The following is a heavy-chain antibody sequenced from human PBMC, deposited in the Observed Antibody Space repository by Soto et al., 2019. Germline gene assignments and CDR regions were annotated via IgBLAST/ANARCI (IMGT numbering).Heavy chain of an antibody. CDR2: ISAYNGNT. CDR3: ARRIAVAGTVNWFDP. D-gene: IGHD6-19*01. Sequence: GASVKVSCKASGYTFTSYGISWVRQAPGQGLEWMGWISAYNGNTNYAQKLQGRVTMTTDTSTSTAYMELRSLRSDDTAVYYCARRIAVAGTVNWFDPWGQGTLVTAPQ. V-gene: IGHV1-18*04. J-gene: IGHJ5*02. CDR1: GYTFTSYG.